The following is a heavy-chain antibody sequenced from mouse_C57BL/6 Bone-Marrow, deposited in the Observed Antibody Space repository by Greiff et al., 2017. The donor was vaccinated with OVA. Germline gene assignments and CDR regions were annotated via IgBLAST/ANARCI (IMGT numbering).Heavy chain of an antibody. CDR1: GFSLTSYG. D-gene: IGHD2-4*01. J-gene: IGHJ4*01. CDR3: ARNDDYDDYYYAMDY. CDR2: IWSGGST. V-gene: IGHV2-2*01. Sequence: VKLQESGPGLVQPSQSLSITCTVSGFSLTSYGVHWVRQSPGKGLEWLGVIWSGGSTDYNAAFISRLSISKDNSKSQVFFKMNSLQADDTAIYYCARNDDYDDYYYAMDYWGQGTSVTVSS.